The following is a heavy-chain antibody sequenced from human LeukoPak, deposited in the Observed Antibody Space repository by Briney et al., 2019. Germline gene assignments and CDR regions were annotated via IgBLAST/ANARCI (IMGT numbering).Heavy chain of an antibody. CDR1: GGSISSYY. J-gene: IGHJ6*02. CDR3: ARATGYCSGGSCPHYYYYGMDV. CDR2: IYYSGST. Sequence: SETLSLTCTVSGGSISSYYMSWIRQPPGKGLEWIGYIYYSGSTNYNPSLKSRVTISVDTSKNQFSLKLSSVTAADTAVYYCARATGYCSGGSCPHYYYYGMDVWGQGTTVTVSS. D-gene: IGHD2-15*01. V-gene: IGHV4-59*08.